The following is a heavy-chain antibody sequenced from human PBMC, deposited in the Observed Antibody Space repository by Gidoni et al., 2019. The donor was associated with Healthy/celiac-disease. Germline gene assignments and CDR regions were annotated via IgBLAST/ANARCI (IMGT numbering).Heavy chain of an antibody. Sequence: LQLQDSGPGLVKPSETLSLTCTVPGGSISSSSYYWGWIRQPPGKGLEWIGSIYYSGSTYYKPSLKSRVTISGDTSKNQFSLKLSSVTAADTAVYYCATEMYYYDSSGYSVDYWGQGTLVTVSS. CDR2: IYYSGST. CDR1: GGSISSSSYY. D-gene: IGHD3-22*01. CDR3: ATEMYYYDSSGYSVDY. V-gene: IGHV4-39*01. J-gene: IGHJ4*02.